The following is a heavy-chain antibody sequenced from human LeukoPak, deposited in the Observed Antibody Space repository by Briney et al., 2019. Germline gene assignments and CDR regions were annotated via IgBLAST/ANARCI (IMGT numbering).Heavy chain of an antibody. V-gene: IGHV5-51*01. CDR3: AKIDRTYCSRSSCYALDY. CDR1: GYIFSNSW. CDR2: IYPDDSDT. Sequence: GESLKISCKGSGYIFSNSWIGWVRQMPGKGLEWMGIIYPDDSDTRYSPSFQGQVTISADKSISTAYLQWSSLKASDTAMYYCAKIDRTYCSRSSCYALDYWGQGTLVTVSS. D-gene: IGHD2-2*01. J-gene: IGHJ4*02.